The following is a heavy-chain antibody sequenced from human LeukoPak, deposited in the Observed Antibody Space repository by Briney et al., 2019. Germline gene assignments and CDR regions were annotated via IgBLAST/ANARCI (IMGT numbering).Heavy chain of an antibody. CDR2: IRYDGSNK. D-gene: IGHD3-10*01. CDR3: AKDYYGSGSYFGY. J-gene: IGHJ4*02. Sequence: GGSLRLSCAASGFAASGFTFSTFGMHWVRQAPGEGLEWVAFIRYDGSNKYYADSVKGRFTISRDNSKNTLYLQMNSLRAEDTAVYYCAKDYYGSGSYFGYWGQGTLVTVSS. CDR1: GFTFSTFG. V-gene: IGHV3-30*02.